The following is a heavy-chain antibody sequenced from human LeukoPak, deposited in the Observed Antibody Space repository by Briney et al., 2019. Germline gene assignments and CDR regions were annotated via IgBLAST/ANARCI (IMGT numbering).Heavy chain of an antibody. CDR2: IYSGGST. CDR3: AREAGIAVAGTFYYYGMDV. D-gene: IGHD6-19*01. V-gene: IGHV3-66*01. Sequence: GGSLRLSCAASGFTVSSNYMSWVRQAPGKGLEWVSVIYSGGSTYYADSVKGRFTISRDNSKNTLYLQMNSLRAEDTAVYYCAREAGIAVAGTFYYYGMDVWGQGTTVTVPS. J-gene: IGHJ6*02. CDR1: GFTVSSNY.